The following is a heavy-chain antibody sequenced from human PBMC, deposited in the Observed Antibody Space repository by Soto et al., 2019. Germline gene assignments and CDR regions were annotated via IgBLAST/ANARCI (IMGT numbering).Heavy chain of an antibody. V-gene: IGHV4-31*03. J-gene: IGHJ4*02. CDR3: ARDNDGGMLDF. Sequence: QVQLQESGPGLLKPSQTLSLTCTVYGGSILNGGHYWTWIRQHPVKGLEWIGTSFFRGNTHYNPALKTRLTFALDTAKNQFSLKLTAVTAADTAIYYCARDNDGGMLDFWGPGTLVPVSS. D-gene: IGHD2-15*01. CDR2: SFFRGNT. CDR1: GGSILNGGHY.